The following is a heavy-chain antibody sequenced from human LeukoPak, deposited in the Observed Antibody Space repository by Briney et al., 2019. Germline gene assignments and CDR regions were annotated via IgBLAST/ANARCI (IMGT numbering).Heavy chain of an antibody. V-gene: IGHV3-48*01. J-gene: IGHJ4*02. CDR1: GFTFSRYS. CDR3: AARRLTVTTEIDY. D-gene: IGHD4-17*01. Sequence: GGSLRLSCAASGFTFSRYSMNWVRQAPGKGLEWVSYISSSGSTIYYADSVKGRFTISRDNSKNTVYLQMNSLRPEDTAVYYCAARRLTVTTEIDYWGQGTLVTVSS. CDR2: ISSSGSTI.